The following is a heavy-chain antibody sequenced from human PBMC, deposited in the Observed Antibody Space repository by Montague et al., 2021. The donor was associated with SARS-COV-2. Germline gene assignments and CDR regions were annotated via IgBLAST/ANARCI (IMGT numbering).Heavy chain of an antibody. CDR1: GDSINNSRHY. D-gene: IGHD3-10*01. CDR2: INYSGSA. Sequence: SETLSLTCSVSGDSINNSRHYWGWIRQPPGKGLEWIGTINYSGSAYYNPSLKSRVTISVDTSKDQFSLKLNSVTATDTAVYYCARLESTRGVIIRGAFHIWGQGTKVTVSS. J-gene: IGHJ3*02. CDR3: ARLESTRGVIIRGAFHI. V-gene: IGHV4-39*01.